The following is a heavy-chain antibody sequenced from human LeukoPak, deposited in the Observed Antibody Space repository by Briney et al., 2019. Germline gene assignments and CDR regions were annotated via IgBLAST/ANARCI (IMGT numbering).Heavy chain of an antibody. CDR2: IRYDGSNK. V-gene: IGHV3-30*02. CDR3: AKGISSYGEPNWFDP. Sequence: PGGSLRLSCAASGFTFSSYGMHWVRQAPGKGLEWVAFIRYDGSNKYYADSVKGRFTISRDNSENTLYLQMNSLRAEDTAVYYCAKGISSYGEPNWFDPWGQGTLVTVSS. D-gene: IGHD4-17*01. CDR1: GFTFSSYG. J-gene: IGHJ5*02.